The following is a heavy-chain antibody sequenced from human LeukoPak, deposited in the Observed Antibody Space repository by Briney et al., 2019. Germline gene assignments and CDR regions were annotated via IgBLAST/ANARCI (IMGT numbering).Heavy chain of an antibody. V-gene: IGHV4-39*07. CDR3: ARVPDYYDTDAFDI. CDR2: ISYSGST. CDR1: GGSISSSNYY. J-gene: IGHJ3*02. Sequence: SETLSLTCTVSGGSISSSNYYWIWIRQPPGKGLEWIGSISYSGSTFYNSSLKSRVTISVDTSKNQFSLKLSSVTAADTAVYYCARVPDYYDTDAFDIWGQGTMVTVSS. D-gene: IGHD3-22*01.